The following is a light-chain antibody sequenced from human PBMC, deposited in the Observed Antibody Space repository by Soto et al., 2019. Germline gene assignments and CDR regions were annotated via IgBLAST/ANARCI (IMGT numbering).Light chain of an antibody. J-gene: IGLJ2*01. Sequence: QSVLTQPPSASGSPGQSVTISCTGTSSDVGGYNYVSWYQQHPGKAPKLMIYEVNKRPSGVPDRFSGSKSGNTASLTVSGLQAEDEADYYCNSYAGSNKVVFGGGTKVTVL. CDR1: SSDVGGYNY. V-gene: IGLV2-8*01. CDR3: NSYAGSNKVV. CDR2: EVN.